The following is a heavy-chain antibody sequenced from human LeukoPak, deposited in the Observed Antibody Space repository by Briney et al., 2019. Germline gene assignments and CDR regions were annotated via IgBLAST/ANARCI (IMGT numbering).Heavy chain of an antibody. CDR3: AKDHPSGYYFDY. Sequence: GGSLRLSCAASGFTFSTYAMSWVRQAPGKGLEWVSAISGSGGSTFNADSVKGRFTISRDNSKNTLFLQMYSLRAEDTAIYYCAKDHPSGYYFDYWGQGTLVTVSS. J-gene: IGHJ4*02. CDR1: GFTFSTYA. V-gene: IGHV3-23*01. D-gene: IGHD1-14*01. CDR2: ISGSGGST.